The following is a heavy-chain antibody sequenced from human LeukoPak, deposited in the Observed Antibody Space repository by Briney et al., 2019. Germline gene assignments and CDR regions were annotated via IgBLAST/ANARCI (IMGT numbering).Heavy chain of an antibody. J-gene: IGHJ4*02. CDR3: AKSLDSAEY. V-gene: IGHV3-23*01. D-gene: IGHD2-21*01. Sequence: VGSLRLSCAASRFTSSSYAMSWVRQAPGHRLEGVSYISGGGGGKYSADSVKGLFTISRDNSKNTLSLQMNSLRAEDTAVYYCAKSLDSAEYWGQGTLVTVSS. CDR1: RFTSSSYA. CDR2: ISGGGGGK.